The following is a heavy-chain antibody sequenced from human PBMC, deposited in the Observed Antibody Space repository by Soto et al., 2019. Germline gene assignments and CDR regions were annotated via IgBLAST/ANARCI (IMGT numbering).Heavy chain of an antibody. J-gene: IGHJ4*02. Sequence: EVQLVESGGGMVQPGGSLRVSCAASGFTLSSYSMHWVRQAPGKGLEWVSYMSGSGGTIYYADSVKGRFTISRDNAKNSLSVQMKCLRDEDTAVYFCARETGLRSSGWSYYFDFWGQGTQVTVSS. CDR3: ARETGLRSSGWSYYFDF. CDR1: GFTLSSYS. D-gene: IGHD6-19*01. CDR2: MSGSGGTI. V-gene: IGHV3-48*02.